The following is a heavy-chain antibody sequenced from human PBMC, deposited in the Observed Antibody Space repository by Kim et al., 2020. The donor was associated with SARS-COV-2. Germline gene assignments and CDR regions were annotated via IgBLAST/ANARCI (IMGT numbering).Heavy chain of an antibody. CDR2: IIHILGIA. D-gene: IGHD3-10*01. Sequence: SVKVSFKASGGTFSSYAISWVRQAPGQGLEWMGRIIHILGIANYAQKFQGRVTITADKSTSTAYMELSSLRSEDTAVYYCAREYYYGSGSYYQGGWFDPWGQGTLVTVSS. CDR1: GGTFSSYA. J-gene: IGHJ5*02. CDR3: AREYYYGSGSYYQGGWFDP. V-gene: IGHV1-69*04.